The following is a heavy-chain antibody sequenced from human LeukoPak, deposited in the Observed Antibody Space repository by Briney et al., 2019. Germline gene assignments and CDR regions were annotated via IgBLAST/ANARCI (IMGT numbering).Heavy chain of an antibody. D-gene: IGHD3-10*01. V-gene: IGHV4-34*01. CDR2: INHSGST. Sequence: SETLSLTCAVYGGSFSGYYWSWVRQPPGKGLEWIGEINHSGSTNYNPSLTSRVTISVDTSKNQFSLKLSSVTAADTAVYYCARGLHPAELVDDYWGQGTLVTVSS. CDR3: ARGLHPAELVDDY. CDR1: GGSFSGYY. J-gene: IGHJ4*02.